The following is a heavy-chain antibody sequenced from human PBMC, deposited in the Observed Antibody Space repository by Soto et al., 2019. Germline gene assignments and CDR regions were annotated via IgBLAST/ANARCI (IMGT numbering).Heavy chain of an antibody. CDR2: VYHSGAT. CDR3: VRNGYYSLDV. D-gene: IGHD3-22*01. J-gene: IGHJ6*02. CDR1: GDSFIGTGW. V-gene: IGHV4-4*02. Sequence: QVQLQESGPGLVRPSGTLSLTCAVSGDSFIGTGWWSWVRQSPGKGLDWIGVVYHSGATNYNPSLKSRVTISVDTSRNQFSLNLGSVTAADTAVYYCVRNGYYSLDVWGQGTTVTVSS.